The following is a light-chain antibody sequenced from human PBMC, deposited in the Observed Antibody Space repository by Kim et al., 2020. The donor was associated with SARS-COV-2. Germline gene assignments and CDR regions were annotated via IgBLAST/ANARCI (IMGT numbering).Light chain of an antibody. CDR2: QGS. CDR3: QAWDSSTVV. J-gene: IGLJ2*01. Sequence: SVSPGQTASITCSGDKLGDKFPCWYQQKPGQSPVLVIYQGSKRPSGIPGRFSGSSSGNTATLTISGTQAMDEADYYCQAWDSSTVVFGGGTQLTVL. CDR1: KLGDKF. V-gene: IGLV3-1*01.